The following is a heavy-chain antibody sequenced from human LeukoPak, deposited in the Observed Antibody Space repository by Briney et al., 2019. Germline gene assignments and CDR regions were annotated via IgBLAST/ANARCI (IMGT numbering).Heavy chain of an antibody. CDR2: ISGSGGST. J-gene: IGHJ3*02. Sequence: GGSLRLSCAASGFTVSSNYMSWVRQAPGKGLEWVSAISGSGGSTYYADSVKGRFTISRDNSKNTLYLQMNSLRAEDTAVYYCAKDLDHTIFGVVIDAFDIWGQGTMVTVSS. CDR3: AKDLDHTIFGVVIDAFDI. D-gene: IGHD3-3*01. V-gene: IGHV3-23*01. CDR1: GFTVSSNY.